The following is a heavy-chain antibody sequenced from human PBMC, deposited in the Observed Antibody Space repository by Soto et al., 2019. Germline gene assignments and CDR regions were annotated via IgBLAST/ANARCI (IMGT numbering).Heavy chain of an antibody. CDR3: ARIPNRHYDFWGGFQTGGNGMDV. CDR2: IDWDDDK. CDR1: GFSLSTSGMC. V-gene: IGHV2-70*01. Sequence: SGPTLVNPTQTLTLTCTFSGFSLSTSGMCVSWIRQPPGKALEWLALIDWDDDKYYNTSLKTRLTISKDTSKNQVVLTMTNMDPVDTATYYCARIPNRHYDFWGGFQTGGNGMDVWGQGTTATVSS. J-gene: IGHJ6*02. D-gene: IGHD3-3*01.